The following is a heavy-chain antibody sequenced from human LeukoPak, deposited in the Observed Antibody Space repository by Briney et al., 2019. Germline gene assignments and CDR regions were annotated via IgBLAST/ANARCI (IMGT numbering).Heavy chain of an antibody. CDR1: GFTFSGSA. CDR3: TLLDTGSRDY. J-gene: IGHJ4*02. CDR2: IRSKPNNYAT. D-gene: IGHD5-18*01. Sequence: GGSLRLSCAASGFTFSGSAMHWVRQASGKGLEWVGRIRSKPNNYATAYAASVRVRFTISRDDSKNTAYLQMNSLKSEDTAMYYCTLLDTGSRDYWRQGTLVTVSS. V-gene: IGHV3-73*01.